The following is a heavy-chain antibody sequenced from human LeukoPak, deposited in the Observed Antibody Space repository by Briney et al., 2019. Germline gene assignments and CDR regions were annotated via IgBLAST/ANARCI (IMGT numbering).Heavy chain of an antibody. CDR1: GLTFSSYW. CDR2: IKQDGSGK. J-gene: IGHJ4*02. Sequence: GGSLRLSCAASGLTFSSYWMSWVRQAPGKGLEWVANIKQDGSGKYYVDSVKGRFTISRDNAKNSLYLQMNSLRAEDTAVYYCARSFICDYWGQGTLVTVSS. V-gene: IGHV3-7*01. CDR3: ARSFICDY. D-gene: IGHD2-21*01.